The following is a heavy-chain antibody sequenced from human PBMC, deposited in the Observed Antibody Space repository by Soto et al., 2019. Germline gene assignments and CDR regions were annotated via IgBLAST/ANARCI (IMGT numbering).Heavy chain of an antibody. V-gene: IGHV4-34*01. CDR3: ARGTATVTFDY. Sequence: SETLSLTCAVYGGSFSGYYWSWIRQPPGKGLEWIGEINHSGSTNYNPSLKSRVTISVDTSKNQFSLMLSSVTAADTAVYYCARGTATVTFDYWGQGTLVTVSS. CDR1: GGSFSGYY. J-gene: IGHJ4*02. D-gene: IGHD4-17*01. CDR2: INHSGST.